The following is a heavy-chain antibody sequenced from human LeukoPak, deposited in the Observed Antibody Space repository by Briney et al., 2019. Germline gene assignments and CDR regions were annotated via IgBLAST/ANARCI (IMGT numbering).Heavy chain of an antibody. CDR1: GYSISTGYY. CDR2: FYHGGST. D-gene: IGHD5-24*01. V-gene: IGHV4-38-2*02. Sequence: PSETLSLTCTVSGYSISTGYYWGWIRQPPGKGLEWIGSFYHGGSTFYNPSLKSRVTISVDTSKNQFSLKLTSVTAADTAVYFCARAPGDNWFDPWGQGTLVTVSS. CDR3: ARAPGDNWFDP. J-gene: IGHJ5*02.